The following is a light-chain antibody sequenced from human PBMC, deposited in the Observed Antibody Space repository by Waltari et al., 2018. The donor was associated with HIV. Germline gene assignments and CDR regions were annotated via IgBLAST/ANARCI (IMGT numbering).Light chain of an antibody. Sequence: SYVPTPPPSVSVAPGQTARITCGGNNIGSKSVHGYQQKPGQAPVLVIYDDIGRPPGIPERFSGSNSGNTATLTISRVEAGDEADYYCQVWDSSSDHLFGGGTKVTVL. CDR2: DDI. CDR3: QVWDSSSDHL. V-gene: IGLV3-21*02. CDR1: NIGSKS. J-gene: IGLJ2*01.